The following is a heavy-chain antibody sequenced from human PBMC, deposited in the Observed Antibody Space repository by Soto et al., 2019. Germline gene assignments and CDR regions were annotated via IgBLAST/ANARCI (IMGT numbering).Heavy chain of an antibody. CDR1: GVTCSSYA. Sequence: GGSLRLSCAASGVTCSSYAMSWVRQAPGKGLEWVSAITGSGGSTYYADSVKGRFTISRDNSKNTLYLQMNSLRAEDTAIYYCAKDGLVVVPTALYYYYYYMDVWGKGTTVTVPS. CDR2: ITGSGGST. V-gene: IGHV3-23*01. J-gene: IGHJ6*03. D-gene: IGHD2-2*01. CDR3: AKDGLVVVPTALYYYYYYMDV.